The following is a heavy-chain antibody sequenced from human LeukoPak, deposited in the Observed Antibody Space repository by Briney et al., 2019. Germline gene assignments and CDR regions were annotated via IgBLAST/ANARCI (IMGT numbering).Heavy chain of an antibody. J-gene: IGHJ4*02. CDR1: GGSISSSSYY. CDR3: ARLRIVGAKVIDY. D-gene: IGHD1-26*01. V-gene: IGHV4-39*07. Sequence: PSETLSLTCTVSGGSISSSSYYWGWIRQPPGKGLEWIGSIYYSGSTYYNPSLKSRVTISVDTSKNQFSLKLSSVTAADTAVYYCARLRIVGAKVIDYWGQGTLVTVSS. CDR2: IYYSGST.